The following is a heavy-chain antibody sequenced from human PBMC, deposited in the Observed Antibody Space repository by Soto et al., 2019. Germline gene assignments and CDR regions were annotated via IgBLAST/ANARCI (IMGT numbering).Heavy chain of an antibody. J-gene: IGHJ5*02. V-gene: IGHV3-30*18. CDR2: ISYDGSNK. CDR3: AKDSPPHTWEFLNWFDP. D-gene: IGHD1-26*01. CDR1: GFTFSSYG. Sequence: VQLVESGGGVVQPGRSLRLSCAASGFTFSSYGMHWVRQAPGKGLEWVAVISYDGSNKYYADSVKGRFTISRDNSKNTLYLQMNSLRAEDTAVYYCAKDSPPHTWEFLNWFDPWGQGTLVTVSS.